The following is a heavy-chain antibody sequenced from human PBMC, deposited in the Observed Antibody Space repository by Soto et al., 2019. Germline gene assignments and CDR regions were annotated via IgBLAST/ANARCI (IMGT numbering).Heavy chain of an antibody. CDR3: TKDELYNWSPDYFDY. Sequence: EVQLVESGGGLLKPGGSLRLSCAASGFTFSNAWMSWVRQAQGKVLEWVGRIKSKTDGGTTDYAAPVNGRFTISRDDSKNTLYLQMNSLKTEDTAVYYCTKDELYNWSPDYFDYWGQGTLVTVSS. CDR1: GFTFSNAW. J-gene: IGHJ4*02. V-gene: IGHV3-15*01. D-gene: IGHD1-20*01. CDR2: IKSKTDGGTT.